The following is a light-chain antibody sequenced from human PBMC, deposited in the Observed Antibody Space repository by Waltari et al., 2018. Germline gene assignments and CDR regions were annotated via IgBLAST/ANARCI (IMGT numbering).Light chain of an antibody. J-gene: IGKJ4*01. V-gene: IGKV1-39*01. CDR3: QQSYRTPPLT. CDR2: ATS. Sequence: DIQMTQSPSSLSASVGDRVTITCRASQSISGYLNWYQQKPWKAPKVLIYATSSLQSGVPSRFSGSGSGTDFTLTISSLQPEDFATYYCQQSYRTPPLTFGGGTKVEIK. CDR1: QSISGY.